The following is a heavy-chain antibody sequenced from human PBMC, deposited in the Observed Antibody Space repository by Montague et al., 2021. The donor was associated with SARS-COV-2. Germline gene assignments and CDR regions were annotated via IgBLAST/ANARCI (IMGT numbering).Heavy chain of an antibody. Sequence: SETLSLTCAVYGGSFSGYYWSWIRQPPGKGLEWIWEINHSGSTNYNPSLKSRVTISVDTSKNQFSLKLSSVTAADTAVYYCARERYSFSLTRGSTWFDPWGQGTLVTVSS. D-gene: IGHD3-9*01. CDR1: GGSFSGYY. V-gene: IGHV4-34*01. J-gene: IGHJ5*02. CDR2: INHSGST. CDR3: ARERYSFSLTRGSTWFDP.